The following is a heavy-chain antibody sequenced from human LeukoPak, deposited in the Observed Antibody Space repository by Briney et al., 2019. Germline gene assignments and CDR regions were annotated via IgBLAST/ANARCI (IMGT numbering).Heavy chain of an antibody. Sequence: PGGSLRLSCAVSGFTVSTNHMTWVRQAPGKGLEWVSAINDVDTPYYADTVRGRFTISRDSANNTLYLQMKRLRAEDTAVYYCARDMVHSSGAFDSWDQRTLVTV. D-gene: IGHD3-22*01. CDR1: GFTVSTNH. J-gene: IGHJ4*02. CDR3: ARDMVHSSGAFDS. V-gene: IGHV3-53*01. CDR2: INDVDTP.